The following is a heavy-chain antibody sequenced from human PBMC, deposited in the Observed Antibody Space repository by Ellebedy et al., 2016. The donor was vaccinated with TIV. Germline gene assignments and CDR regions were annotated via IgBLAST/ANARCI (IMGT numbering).Heavy chain of an antibody. CDR2: VTAYNRDT. Sequence: AASVKVSCKASGYSFTNHGISWVRQAPGQGLQWMGWVTAYNRDTYYAQNFQGRVTFTTDTSSSTAYMELRSLRSDDTGVYYCARGAMALSWGQGTLVTVSS. V-gene: IGHV1-18*01. CDR1: GYSFTNHG. CDR3: ARGAMALS. J-gene: IGHJ5*02. D-gene: IGHD5-24*01.